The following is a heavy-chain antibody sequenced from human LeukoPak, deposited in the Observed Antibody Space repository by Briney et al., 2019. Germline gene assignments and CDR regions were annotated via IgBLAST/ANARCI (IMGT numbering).Heavy chain of an antibody. CDR3: AKVGKGLVYRPRDYYYYMDV. CDR2: ISYDGSNK. J-gene: IGHJ6*03. D-gene: IGHD4-23*01. CDR1: GFTFSSYG. V-gene: IGHV3-30*18. Sequence: QPGGSLRLSCAASGFTFSSYGMHWVRQAPGKGLEWVAVISYDGSNKYYADSVKGRFTISRDNSKNTLYLQMNSLRAEDTAVYYCAKVGKGLVYRPRDYYYYMDVWGKGTTVTVSS.